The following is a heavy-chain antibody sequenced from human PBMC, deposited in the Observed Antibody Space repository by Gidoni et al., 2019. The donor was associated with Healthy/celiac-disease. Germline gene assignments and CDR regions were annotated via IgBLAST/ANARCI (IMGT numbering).Heavy chain of an antibody. V-gene: IGHV3-48*02. J-gene: IGHJ4*02. CDR3: ARAGVISSGWLGVDY. CDR1: GFTFSSYS. D-gene: IGHD6-19*01. CDR2: ISSSSSTI. Sequence: VESGGSLRLSCAASGFTFSSYSMNWVRQAPVKGREWVSYISSSSSTIYYADSVKGRFTISRDNAKNSLYLQMNSLRDEDTAVYYCARAGVISSGWLGVDYWGQGTLVTVSS.